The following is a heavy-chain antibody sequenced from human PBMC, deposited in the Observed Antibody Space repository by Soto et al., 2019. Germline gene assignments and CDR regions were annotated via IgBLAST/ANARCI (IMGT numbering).Heavy chain of an antibody. D-gene: IGHD3-3*01. J-gene: IGHJ4*02. CDR2: ISGSGGST. CDR3: AIHFHLYYDFWSGFLGGNFDY. V-gene: IGHV3-23*01. CDR1: GFTFSSYA. Sequence: EVQLLESGGGLVQPGGSLRLSCAASGFTFSSYAMSWVRQAPGKGLEWVSAISGSGGSTYYADSVKGRFTISRDNSKNTLYLQMNSLRAEDTAVYYCAIHFHLYYDFWSGFLGGNFDYWGQGTLVTVSS.